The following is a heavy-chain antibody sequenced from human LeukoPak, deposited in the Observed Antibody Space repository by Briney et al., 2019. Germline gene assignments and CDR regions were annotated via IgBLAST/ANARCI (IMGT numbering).Heavy chain of an antibody. D-gene: IGHD3-22*01. J-gene: IGHJ4*02. Sequence: GESLKISCKGSGYSFTSYWIGWVRQMPGEGLEWMGIIYPGDSDTRYSPSFQGQVTISADKSISTAYLQWSSLKASDTAMYYCARRSSEYDSSGYYGYWGQGTLVTVSS. CDR3: ARRSSEYDSSGYYGY. CDR1: GYSFTSYW. CDR2: IYPGDSDT. V-gene: IGHV5-51*01.